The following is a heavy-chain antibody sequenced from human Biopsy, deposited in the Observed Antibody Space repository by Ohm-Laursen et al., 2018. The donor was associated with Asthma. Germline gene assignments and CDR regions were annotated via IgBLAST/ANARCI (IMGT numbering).Heavy chain of an antibody. D-gene: IGHD3-9*01. CDR1: GYNFISFA. Sequence: SVKVSCKASGYNFISFAIHWARQAPGQRLEWMGWVNTGNGDTKYSQKFQGRVTITRDTSASTAYMELWSLRSEDTATYYCARTYYDFLTGQVKDVFGVWGQGTMVTVSS. J-gene: IGHJ3*01. CDR2: VNTGNGDT. CDR3: ARTYYDFLTGQVKDVFGV. V-gene: IGHV1-3*04.